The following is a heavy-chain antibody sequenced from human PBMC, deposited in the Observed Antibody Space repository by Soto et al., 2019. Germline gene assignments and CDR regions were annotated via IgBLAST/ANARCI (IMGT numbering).Heavy chain of an antibody. CDR3: ARGVFWSGYQIDY. CDR2: IYYSGST. Sequence: SETLSLTCTVSGGSISSGGYYWSWIRQYPGKGLEWIGYIYYSGSTYYNPSLKSRVTISVDTSKNQFSLKLSSVTAADTAVYYCARGVFWSGYQIDYWGQGTLVTVSS. D-gene: IGHD3-3*01. V-gene: IGHV4-31*03. J-gene: IGHJ4*02. CDR1: GGSISSGGYY.